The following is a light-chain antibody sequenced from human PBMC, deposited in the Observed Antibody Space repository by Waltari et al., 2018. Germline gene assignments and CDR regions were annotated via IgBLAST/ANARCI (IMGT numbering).Light chain of an antibody. J-gene: IGLJ2*01. Sequence: NFMLTQPHSVSESPGKTVTISCTRRSGSIASNYVQWYQQRPGSSPTTVIYEDNQRPSGVPDRFSGSIDTSSNSASLTISGLKTEDEADYYCQSYDSSNNVVFGGGTKLTVL. CDR1: SGSIASNY. V-gene: IGLV6-57*01. CDR2: EDN. CDR3: QSYDSSNNVV.